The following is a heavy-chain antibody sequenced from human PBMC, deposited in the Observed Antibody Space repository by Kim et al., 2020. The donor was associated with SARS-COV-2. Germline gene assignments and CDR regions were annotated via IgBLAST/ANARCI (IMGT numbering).Heavy chain of an antibody. Sequence: GGSLRLSCAASGFTFSDYYMSWIRQAPGRGLEWVSYISSTSSYTNYAASVKGRFTISRDNAKNSLYLQMNSLRAEDTAVYYCAGVPRTCSGGSCYPYTYFDNWGQGTLITVSS. CDR1: GFTFSDYY. D-gene: IGHD2-15*01. V-gene: IGHV3-11*05. CDR2: ISSTSSYT. CDR3: AGVPRTCSGGSCYPYTYFDN. J-gene: IGHJ4*02.